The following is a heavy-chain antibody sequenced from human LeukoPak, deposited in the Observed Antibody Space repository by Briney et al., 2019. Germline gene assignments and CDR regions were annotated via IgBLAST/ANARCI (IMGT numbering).Heavy chain of an antibody. V-gene: IGHV1-2*02. CDR2: INPNSGGT. Sequence: GASVKVSCKASGYTFTGYYMHWVRQAPGQGLEWMGWINPNSGGTNYAQKLQGRVTMTRDTPISTAYMELSRLRSDDTAVYYCARDYHDSSSWSGVGNWFDPWGQGTLVTVSS. CDR3: ARDYHDSSSWSGVGNWFDP. D-gene: IGHD6-13*01. CDR1: GYTFTGYY. J-gene: IGHJ5*02.